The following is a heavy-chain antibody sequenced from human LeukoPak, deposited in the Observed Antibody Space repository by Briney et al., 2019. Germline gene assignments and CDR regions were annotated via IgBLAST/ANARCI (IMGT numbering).Heavy chain of an antibody. Sequence: GASVKVSCKASGYTFNNYGINWVRLAPGQGLEWMGWISVYNGNTDYARNLQGRVTMTTDTSTSTVYMELRSLRSDDTAVYYCARGSPPRRNYDSRGYYSYYFDYWGQGTLVTVSS. V-gene: IGHV1-18*01. J-gene: IGHJ4*02. CDR1: GYTFNNYG. D-gene: IGHD3-22*01. CDR3: ARGSPPRRNYDSRGYYSYYFDY. CDR2: ISVYNGNT.